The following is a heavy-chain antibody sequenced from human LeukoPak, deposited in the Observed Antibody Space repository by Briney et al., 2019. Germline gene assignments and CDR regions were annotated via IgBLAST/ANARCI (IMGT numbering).Heavy chain of an antibody. CDR2: TYYSGST. V-gene: IGHV4-59*08. CDR1: GGSISSYY. CDR3: ARHDAGAYDILTGRGKNWFDP. Sequence: KPSETLSLTCTVSGGSISSYYWSWIRQPPGKGLEWIGYTYYSGSTNYNPSLKSRVTISVDTSKNQFSLKLSSVTAADTAVYYCARHDAGAYDILTGRGKNWFDPWGQGTLVTVSS. D-gene: IGHD3-9*01. J-gene: IGHJ5*02.